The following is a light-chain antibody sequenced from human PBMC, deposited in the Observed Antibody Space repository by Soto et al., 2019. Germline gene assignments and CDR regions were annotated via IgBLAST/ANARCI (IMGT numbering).Light chain of an antibody. V-gene: IGKV1-5*01. Sequence: DIQMTQSPSTLSASVGDRVTITCRASQRISSWLAWYQQKPGKAPKLLIYDASSLESWVTSRFSGSGSRTEFTITISSLQPDNYATYYCQQYTSYGIYTFGQGTKLEIK. J-gene: IGKJ2*01. CDR3: QQYTSYGIYT. CDR1: QRISSW. CDR2: DAS.